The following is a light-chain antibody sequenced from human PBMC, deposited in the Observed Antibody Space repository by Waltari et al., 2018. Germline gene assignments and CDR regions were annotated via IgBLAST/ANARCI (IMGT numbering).Light chain of an antibody. CDR3: CSYAGSYTDVV. CDR2: YVL. Sequence: YQRRPGNSPKPVIYYVLKRPSGVPDRVSGAKSGNTASLTISELQAEDETDYYCCSYAGSYTDVVFGGGTKLTVL. V-gene: IGLV2-11*03. J-gene: IGLJ2*01.